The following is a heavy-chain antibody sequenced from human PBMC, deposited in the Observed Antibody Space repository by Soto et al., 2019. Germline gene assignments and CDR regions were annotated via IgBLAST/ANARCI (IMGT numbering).Heavy chain of an antibody. V-gene: IGHV1-69*13. CDR3: ARGAFGMATTGDVA. Sequence: SVKVSCKASGGTFSSYAISWVRQAPGQGLEWMGGIIPIFGTANYAQKFQGRVTITADESTSTAYMELSSLRSEDTAVYYCARGAFGMATTGDVAWGQGTLVTVSS. D-gene: IGHD3-10*01. CDR2: IIPIFGTA. J-gene: IGHJ5*02. CDR1: GGTFSSYA.